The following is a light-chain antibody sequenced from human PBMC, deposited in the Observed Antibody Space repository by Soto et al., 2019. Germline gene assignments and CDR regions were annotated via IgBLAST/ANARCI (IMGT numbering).Light chain of an antibody. J-gene: IGLJ3*02. Sequence: QSVLTQPRSVSGSPRQSVTISCTGTSSDVGGYNYVSWYQQHPGEAPKLMIYDVSKRPSGVPDRFSGSKSGNTASLTISALQAEDEGDYYCCSYAGSYTLVFGGGTKGTVL. CDR2: DVS. CDR3: CSYAGSYTLV. V-gene: IGLV2-11*01. CDR1: SSDVGGYNY.